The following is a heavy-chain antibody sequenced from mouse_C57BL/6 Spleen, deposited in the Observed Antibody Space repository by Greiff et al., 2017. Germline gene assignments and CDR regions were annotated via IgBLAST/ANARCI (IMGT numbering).Heavy chain of an antibody. CDR3: ARGGTGTWDY. CDR1: GFTFSDYG. Sequence: EVKLMESGGGLVKPGGSLKLSCAASGFTFSDYGMHWVRQAPEKGLEWVAYISSGSSTIYYADTVKGRFTISRDNAKNTLFLQMTSLRSEDTAMYYCARGGTGTWDYWGQGTTLTVSS. CDR2: ISSGSSTI. V-gene: IGHV5-17*01. D-gene: IGHD4-1*01. J-gene: IGHJ2*01.